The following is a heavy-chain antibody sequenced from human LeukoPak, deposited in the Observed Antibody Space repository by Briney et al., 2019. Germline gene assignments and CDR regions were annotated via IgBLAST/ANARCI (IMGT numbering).Heavy chain of an antibody. CDR1: GYTFTSYA. Sequence: GASVKVSCKASGYTFTSYAMHWVRQAPEQRLEWMGWINAGNGNTKYSQNFQGRVTFISNTSATTAFMELSSLRSEDAAVYYCARDSGSGNNDYWGQGTLVTVSS. D-gene: IGHD1-26*01. CDR3: ARDSGSGNNDY. J-gene: IGHJ4*02. CDR2: INAGNGNT. V-gene: IGHV1-3*01.